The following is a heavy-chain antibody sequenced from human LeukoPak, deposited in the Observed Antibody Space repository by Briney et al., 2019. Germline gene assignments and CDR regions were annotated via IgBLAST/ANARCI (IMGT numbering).Heavy chain of an antibody. CDR3: ARDLPAYSYGPINYYDSSGYYRRFDY. D-gene: IGHD3-22*01. J-gene: IGHJ4*02. CDR2: INPSGGST. CDR1: GYTFTSYY. Sequence: GASVKVSCKASGYTFTSYYMHWVRQAPGQGLEWMGIINPSGGSTSYAQKFQGRVTMTRDMSTSTAYMELRSLRSDDTAVYYCARDLPAYSYGPINYYDSSGYYRRFDYWGQGTLVTVSS. V-gene: IGHV1-46*01.